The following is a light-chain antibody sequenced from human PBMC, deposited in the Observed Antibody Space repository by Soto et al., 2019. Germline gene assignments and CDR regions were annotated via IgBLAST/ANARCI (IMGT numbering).Light chain of an antibody. CDR2: SNS. Sequence: QSVLTQPPSASGTPGQRLSISCSGNNSNIGKNAVNWYQQLPRTAPKLLIYSNSQRPSGVPDRFSGSKSGTSASLAISGLQSEDGADYYCAAWDDSLNGHVVFGGVTKLTVL. J-gene: IGLJ2*01. CDR3: AAWDDSLNGHVV. V-gene: IGLV1-44*01. CDR1: NSNIGKNA.